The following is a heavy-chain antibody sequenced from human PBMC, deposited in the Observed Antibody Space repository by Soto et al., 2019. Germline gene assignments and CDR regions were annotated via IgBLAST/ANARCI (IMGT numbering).Heavy chain of an antibody. CDR3: ARDGDYGDYSDYYGMDV. J-gene: IGHJ6*02. D-gene: IGHD4-17*01. Sequence: GGSLRLACASSVFTFSSYSMNWVRQAPGKGLEWVSYISSSSSTIYYADSVKGRFTISRDNAKNSLYLQMNSLRAEDTAVYYCARDGDYGDYSDYYGMDVWGQGTTVTVSS. CDR2: ISSSSSTI. CDR1: VFTFSSYS. V-gene: IGHV3-48*04.